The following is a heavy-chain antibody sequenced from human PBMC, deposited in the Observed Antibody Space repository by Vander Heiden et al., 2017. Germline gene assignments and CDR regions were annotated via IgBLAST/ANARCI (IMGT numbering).Heavy chain of an antibody. CDR2: IKQDGSEK. V-gene: IGHV3-7*01. Sequence: EVQLVESGGGLVQPGGSLRLSCAASGFTFRSYWMSWVRQAPGKGLEWVANIKQDGSEKYYVDSVKGRFTISRDNAKNSLYLQMNSLRAEDTAVYYCARNRGSSSWFVNQGYFDYWGQGTLVTVSS. CDR1: GFTFRSYW. D-gene: IGHD6-13*01. CDR3: ARNRGSSSWFVNQGYFDY. J-gene: IGHJ4*02.